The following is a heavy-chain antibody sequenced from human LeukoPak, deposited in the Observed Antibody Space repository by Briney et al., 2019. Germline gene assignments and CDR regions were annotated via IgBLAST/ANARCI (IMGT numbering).Heavy chain of an antibody. J-gene: IGHJ4*02. V-gene: IGHV1-69*13. CDR2: IIANVGTP. Sequence: GASVKVSCKASGGSFSTNTLSWVRQAPGQGLEWMGGIIANVGTPNYAQKFQDRVTVTADESTRTLYLVVDSLRSDDTAVHYCARLVNWGPLGDYWGQGTLVTVSS. D-gene: IGHD7-27*01. CDR1: GGSFSTNT. CDR3: ARLVNWGPLGDY.